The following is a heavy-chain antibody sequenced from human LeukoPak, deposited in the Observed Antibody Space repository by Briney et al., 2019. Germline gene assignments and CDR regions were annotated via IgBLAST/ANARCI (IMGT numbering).Heavy chain of an antibody. CDR2: IKQDGSEK. D-gene: IGHD2-15*01. V-gene: IGHV3-7*03. CDR1: GFTFSSYW. Sequence: PGGSLRLSCAASGFTFSSYWMSWVRQAPGKGLEWVANIKQDGSEKYYVDSVKGRFTISRDNAKNSLYLQMNSLRAEDTAVYYCAKGSGRNWFDPWGQGTLVTVSS. J-gene: IGHJ5*02. CDR3: AKGSGRNWFDP.